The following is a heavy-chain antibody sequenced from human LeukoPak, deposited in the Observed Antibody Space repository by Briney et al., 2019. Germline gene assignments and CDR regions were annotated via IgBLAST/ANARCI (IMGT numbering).Heavy chain of an antibody. CDR3: ARGVWGPAQH. CDR1: GFTFSSHR. J-gene: IGHJ1*01. V-gene: IGHV3-21*01. CDR2: IRSSSSYI. D-gene: IGHD7-27*01. Sequence: GGSMTLSCAAAGFTFSSHRMNWVRPPPGKGLAWVSSIRSSSSYIYYAASAKGRFTISRDNTKNSLYLQMNSLRAEDTAVYDCARGVWGPAQHWGQGTLVTVSS.